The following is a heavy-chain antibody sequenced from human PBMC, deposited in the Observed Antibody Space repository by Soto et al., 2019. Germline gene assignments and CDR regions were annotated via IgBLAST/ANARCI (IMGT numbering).Heavy chain of an antibody. D-gene: IGHD2-2*02. J-gene: IGHJ5*02. CDR2: IIPIFGTA. CDR3: ARGRDCSSTSCYTGDNWFDP. CDR1: GGTFSSYA. V-gene: IGHV1-69*01. Sequence: QVQLVQSGAEVKKPGSSVKVSCKASGGTFSSYAISWVRQAPGQGLEWMGGIIPIFGTANYAQKFQGRVTITADESTSTAYMELSRLRSEDTAVYYCARGRDCSSTSCYTGDNWFDPWGQGTLVTVSS.